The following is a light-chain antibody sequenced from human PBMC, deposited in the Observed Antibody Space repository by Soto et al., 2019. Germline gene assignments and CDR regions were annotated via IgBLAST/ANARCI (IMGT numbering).Light chain of an antibody. CDR3: QQYHSKVRT. J-gene: IGKJ2*01. CDR1: QSVLYSSNNKNY. V-gene: IGKV4-1*01. CDR2: WAS. Sequence: DIVMTQSPDSLAVSLGERATINCKSSQSVLYSSNNKNYLAWYQQKAGQPPNLLIYWASTRESGVPDRFSGSGSGTDFTLTISSLQAEDVAVYYCQQYHSKVRTFGQGTKLEIK.